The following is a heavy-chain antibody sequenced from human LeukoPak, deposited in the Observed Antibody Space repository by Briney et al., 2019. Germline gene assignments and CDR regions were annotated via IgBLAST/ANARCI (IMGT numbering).Heavy chain of an antibody. CDR2: INQDRSDK. CDR3: ARDRVWTVLY. V-gene: IGHV3-7*01. J-gene: IGHJ4*02. Sequence: WLANINQDRSDKYYVHSVKGRFTISRDNANNSVYLQMNSLRAEDTAVYYCARDRVWTVLYWGQGTLVSVSS. D-gene: IGHD6-13*01.